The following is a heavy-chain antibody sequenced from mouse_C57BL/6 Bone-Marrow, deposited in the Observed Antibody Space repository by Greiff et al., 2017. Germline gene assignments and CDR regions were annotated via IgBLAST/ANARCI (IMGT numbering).Heavy chain of an antibody. CDR1: GFTFSSYA. Sequence: EVQLVESGGGLVKPGGSLKLSCAASGFTFSSYAMSWVRQTPEKRLEWVATISDGGSYTYYPDNVKGRFTISRDNAKNNLYLQMSQLKSEDTAMYYCARGDDYDDGPYYAMDYWGQGTSVTVSS. D-gene: IGHD2-4*01. V-gene: IGHV5-4*01. J-gene: IGHJ4*01. CDR3: ARGDDYDDGPYYAMDY. CDR2: ISDGGSYT.